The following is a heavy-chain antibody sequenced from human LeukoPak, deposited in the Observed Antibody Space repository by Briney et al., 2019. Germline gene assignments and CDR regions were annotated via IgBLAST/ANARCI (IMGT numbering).Heavy chain of an antibody. D-gene: IGHD3-3*01. CDR3: ARGCDFWSGYYDY. J-gene: IGHJ4*02. CDR1: GFTFSSYA. V-gene: IGHV3-23*01. Sequence: GGSLRLSCAASGFTFSSYAMSWVRQAPGKGLEWVSAISGSGGSTYYADSVKGRFTISRDNSKNTLYLQMNSLRAEDTAVYYCARGCDFWSGYYDYWGQGTLVTVSS. CDR2: ISGSGGST.